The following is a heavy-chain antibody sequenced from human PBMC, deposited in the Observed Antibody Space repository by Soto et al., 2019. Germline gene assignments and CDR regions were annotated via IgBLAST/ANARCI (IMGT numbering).Heavy chain of an antibody. Sequence: SETLSLTCTVSGGSISSYYWSWIRQPPGKGLEWIGYIYYSGSTYYNPSLKSRVTISVDTSKNQFSLKLSSVTAADTAVYYCARGIVGATWFDYWGQGTLVTVSS. CDR1: GGSISSYY. CDR2: IYYSGST. V-gene: IGHV4-59*08. CDR3: ARGIVGATWFDY. D-gene: IGHD1-26*01. J-gene: IGHJ4*02.